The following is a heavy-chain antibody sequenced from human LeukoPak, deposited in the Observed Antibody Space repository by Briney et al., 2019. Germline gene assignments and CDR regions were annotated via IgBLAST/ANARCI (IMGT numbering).Heavy chain of an antibody. Sequence: GGSLRLSCTASGFTLNKYWMHWVRQAPGKGLVWVSRMNTDGSVRNPADPVKGRFTISRDNAKNTLFLQMNSLRAEDTAVYYCARVYISSTWFDLWGQGTLVTVSS. J-gene: IGHJ5*02. CDR1: GFTLNKYW. V-gene: IGHV3-74*01. CDR3: ARVYISSTWFDL. D-gene: IGHD3-3*02. CDR2: MNTDGSVR.